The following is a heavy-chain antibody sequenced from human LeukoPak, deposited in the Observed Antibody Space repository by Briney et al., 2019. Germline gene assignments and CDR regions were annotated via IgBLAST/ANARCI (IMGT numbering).Heavy chain of an antibody. CDR2: IYPGDSDT. Sequence: SGESLKISCKGSGYSFTSYWIGWVRQMPGKGLEWMGIIYPGDSDTRYSPSFQGQVTISADKSISTAYLQWSSLKASDTAMYYCARLGYYDSSGYYYVGGGYFDYWGQGTLVTVSS. CDR3: ARLGYYDSSGYYYVGGGYFDY. V-gene: IGHV5-51*01. J-gene: IGHJ4*02. CDR1: GYSFTSYW. D-gene: IGHD3-22*01.